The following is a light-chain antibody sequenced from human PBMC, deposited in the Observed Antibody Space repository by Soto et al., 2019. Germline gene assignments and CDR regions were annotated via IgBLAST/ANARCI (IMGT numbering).Light chain of an antibody. V-gene: IGKV1-39*01. Sequence: DIQMTQSPSSLSASIGDTVTITCRASQTVNSYLNWYQQKPGEAPKLLIYSASTLQNGVPSRFAGSGSGPLFTLAISSLQPEDFGVYYCQQSYRTPKYTFGQGTWLDLK. CDR3: QQSYRTPKYT. CDR2: SAS. CDR1: QTVNSY. J-gene: IGKJ2*01.